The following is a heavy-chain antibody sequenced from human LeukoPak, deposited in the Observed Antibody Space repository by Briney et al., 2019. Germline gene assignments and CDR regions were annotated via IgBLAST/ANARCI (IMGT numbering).Heavy chain of an antibody. D-gene: IGHD1-26*01. V-gene: IGHV4-59*01. J-gene: IGHJ4*02. Sequence: PLETLSLTCTVSGGSISSYYWSWIRQPPGKGLEWIGYVYYSGSTNYNPSLKSRVTISVDTSKNQFSLKLRSVTAADTAVYYCARGVGAAPQWGQGTLVTVSS. CDR2: VYYSGST. CDR3: ARGVGAAPQ. CDR1: GGSISSYY.